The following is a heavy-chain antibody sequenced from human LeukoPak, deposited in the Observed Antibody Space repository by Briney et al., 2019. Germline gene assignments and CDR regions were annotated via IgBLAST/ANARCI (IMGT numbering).Heavy chain of an antibody. CDR2: ISAYNGNT. V-gene: IGHV1-18*01. J-gene: IGHJ4*02. CDR1: GYTFTSYG. Sequence: ASVKVSCKGSGYTFTSYGITWVRQAPGQGLEWMGWISAYNGNTNYAQNLQGRVTMTTDTSTSTAYMELRSLRSDDTAVYYCALLGFLEWLPFDYWGQGTLVTVSS. CDR3: ALLGFLEWLPFDY. D-gene: IGHD3-3*01.